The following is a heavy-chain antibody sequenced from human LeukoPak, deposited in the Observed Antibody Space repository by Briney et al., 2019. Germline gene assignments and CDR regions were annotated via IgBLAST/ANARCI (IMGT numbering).Heavy chain of an antibody. CDR3: ARGQGNWFDP. V-gene: IGHV4-59*01. CDR2: IYYSGST. Sequence: SETLSLTCTVSGDSISNYYCNWIRQPPGKGLEWIGYIYYSGSTNYNPSLKSRVTISVDTSKNQFSLKLSSVTAADTAVYYCARGQGNWFDPWGQGTLVTVSS. J-gene: IGHJ5*02. CDR1: GDSISNYY.